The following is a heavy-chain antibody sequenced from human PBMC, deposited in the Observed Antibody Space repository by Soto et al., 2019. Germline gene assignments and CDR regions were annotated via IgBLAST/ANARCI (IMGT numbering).Heavy chain of an antibody. Sequence: QGQLVQSGAELKKPGSSVKVSCKASGGTFSSYAIIWVRQAPGQGLEWRGGIIPIFGTANYAQKFQCRVTSTADKSTSTAYMEVSSLRSEHTAVYYCARDSCSAARRRVCLDIWGRCTLVAVSS. J-gene: IGHJ2*01. V-gene: IGHV1-69*06. CDR1: GGTFSSYA. CDR3: ARDSCSAARRRVCLDI. CDR2: IIPIFGTA. D-gene: IGHD6-6*01.